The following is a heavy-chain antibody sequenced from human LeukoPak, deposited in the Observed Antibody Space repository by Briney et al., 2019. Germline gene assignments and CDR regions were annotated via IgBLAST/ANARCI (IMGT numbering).Heavy chain of an antibody. V-gene: IGHV1-69*04. J-gene: IGHJ4*02. CDR2: IIPILGIA. D-gene: IGHD6-6*01. CDR3: AKEKSYSSSSGALYYFDY. CDR1: GGTFSSYA. Sequence: SVKVSCKASGGTFSSYAISWVRQVPGQGLEWMGRIIPILGIANYAQKFQGRVTITADKSTSTAYMELSSLRSEDTAVYYCAKEKSYSSSSGALYYFDYWGQGTLVTVSS.